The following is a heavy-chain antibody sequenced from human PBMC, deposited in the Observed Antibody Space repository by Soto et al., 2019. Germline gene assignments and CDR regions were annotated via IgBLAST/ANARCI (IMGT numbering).Heavy chain of an antibody. J-gene: IGHJ4*02. D-gene: IGHD3-9*01. CDR2: IILPFGTP. CDR3: AGEQVTGYYNVMGY. Sequence: GASVKVSCKASGGTFSNYAIAWLRQAPGQGLEWMGGIILPFGTPNYAQKFQGRVTITADESLTTAYMEMSGLRAEDTALYYGAGEQVTGYYNVMGYWGQGTLVTVSS. CDR1: GGTFSNYA. V-gene: IGHV1-69*13.